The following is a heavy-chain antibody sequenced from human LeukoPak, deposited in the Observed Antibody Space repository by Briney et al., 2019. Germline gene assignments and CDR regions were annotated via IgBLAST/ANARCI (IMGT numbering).Heavy chain of an antibody. CDR2: IYDSGST. CDR1: GGSFGDYS. J-gene: IGHJ5*02. D-gene: IGHD3-16*01. Sequence: PSETLSLTCAVFGGSFGDYSWTWVRQPPGKGLEWIGSIYDSGSTYYNPSLKSRVTISVDTSKNQFSLKLNSVTAADTAVYYCARHYGPWGQGTLVTVSS. V-gene: IGHV4-34*01. CDR3: ARHYGP.